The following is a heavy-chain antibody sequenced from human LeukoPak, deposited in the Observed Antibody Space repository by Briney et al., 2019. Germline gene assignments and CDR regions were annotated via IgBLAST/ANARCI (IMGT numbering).Heavy chain of an antibody. D-gene: IGHD6-13*01. Sequence: SETLSLTCAVYGGSFSGYYWSWIRQPPGKGLEWIGEINHSGSTNYNPSLRSRVTISVDTSKNQFSRKLSSATAADTAVYYCARGFRVLPELVLTFDYWGQRTLVSVPS. CDR2: INHSGST. CDR3: ARGFRVLPELVLTFDY. V-gene: IGHV4-34*01. J-gene: IGHJ4*02. CDR1: GGSFSGYY.